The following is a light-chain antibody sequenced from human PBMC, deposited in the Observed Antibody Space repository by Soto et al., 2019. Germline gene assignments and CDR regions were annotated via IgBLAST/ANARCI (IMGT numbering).Light chain of an antibody. CDR1: SSDVGGYNY. J-gene: IGLJ2*01. CDR3: TSYGGRDNLI. V-gene: IGLV2-8*01. CDR2: EVN. Sequence: QSALTQPPSASGSPGQSVTISCTGTSSDVGGYNYVSWFQQHPGKAPKLIISEVNKRPSGVPDRFSGSKSGNTASLTVSGLQAEDEADYYCTSYGGRDNLIFGGGTKLTVL.